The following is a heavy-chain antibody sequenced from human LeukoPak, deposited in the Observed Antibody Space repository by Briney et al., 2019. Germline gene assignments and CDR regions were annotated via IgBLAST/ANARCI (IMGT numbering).Heavy chain of an antibody. D-gene: IGHD2-2*01. J-gene: IGHJ6*03. V-gene: IGHV1-69*13. CDR1: GGTFSSYA. CDR3: ARRMSVGYCSSTSCRTYYYYYMDV. Sequence: AASVKVSCKASGGTFSSYAISWVRQAPGQGLEWMGRIIPICGTANYAQKFQGRVTITGDESTSTAYMELSSLRSEDTAVYYCARRMSVGYCSSTSCRTYYYYYMDVWGKGTTVTVSS. CDR2: IIPICGTA.